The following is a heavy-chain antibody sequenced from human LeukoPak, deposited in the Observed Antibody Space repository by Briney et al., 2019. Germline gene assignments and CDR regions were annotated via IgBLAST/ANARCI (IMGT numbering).Heavy chain of an antibody. Sequence: GGSLRLSCAASGFTVSSNYMSWVRQAPGKGLEWVSVIYSGGSTYYADSVKGRFTISGDNSKNTLYLQMNSLRAEDTAVYYCARSRYGSGSPIYYYGMDVWGQGTTVTVSS. V-gene: IGHV3-66*01. CDR2: IYSGGST. D-gene: IGHD3-10*01. J-gene: IGHJ6*02. CDR3: ARSRYGSGSPIYYYGMDV. CDR1: GFTVSSNY.